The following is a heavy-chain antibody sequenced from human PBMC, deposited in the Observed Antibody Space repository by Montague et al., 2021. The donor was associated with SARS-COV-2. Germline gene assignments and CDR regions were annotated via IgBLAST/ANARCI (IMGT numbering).Heavy chain of an antibody. D-gene: IGHD1-14*01. CDR1: VAWNTDAA. Sequence: SETLSLTCTILVAWNTDAARRSTRLNSRHTWMSYAVIYKRGKTDYNPPLRSRVTISTDTSRNQFSLKLKCVTTADTAIYYCATDDEPDRPADFYYWGRGILVTDS. V-gene: IGHV4-59*11. CDR3: ATDDEPDRPADFYY. CDR2: IYKRGKT. J-gene: IGHJ4*02.